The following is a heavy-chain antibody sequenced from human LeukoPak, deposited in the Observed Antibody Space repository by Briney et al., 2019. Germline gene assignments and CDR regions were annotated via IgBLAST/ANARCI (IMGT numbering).Heavy chain of an antibody. V-gene: IGHV1-18*01. CDR2: ISAYNGNT. CDR1: GYTFTSYG. J-gene: IGHJ4*02. Sequence: ASVNVSCKASGYTFTSYGISWVRQAPGQGLEWMGWISAYNGNTNYAQKLQGRVTMTTDTSTSTAYMELRSLRAEDTAVYYCARDRDYDSSGLFYWGQGTLVTVSS. D-gene: IGHD3-22*01. CDR3: ARDRDYDSSGLFY.